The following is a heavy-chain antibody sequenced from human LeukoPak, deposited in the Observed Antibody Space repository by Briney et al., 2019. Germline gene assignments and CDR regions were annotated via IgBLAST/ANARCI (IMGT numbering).Heavy chain of an antibody. V-gene: IGHV3-23*01. D-gene: IGHD6-19*01. CDR2: ISGSGDNT. Sequence: PGGSLRLSCAVSGFTFSSHAMNWVRQAPGRGLEWVSGISGSGDNTYYADSVKGRLTISRDNSKNTLYLQMDSLRVEDTAVYYCAKVLGRSGWQTDYWGLGTLVTVSS. J-gene: IGHJ4*02. CDR3: AKVLGRSGWQTDY. CDR1: GFTFSSHA.